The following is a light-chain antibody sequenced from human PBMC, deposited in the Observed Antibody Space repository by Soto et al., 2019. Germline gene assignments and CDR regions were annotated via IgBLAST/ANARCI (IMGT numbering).Light chain of an antibody. CDR2: GAS. CDR3: QQYGSSPPIT. J-gene: IGKJ5*01. CDR1: QSINSD. V-gene: IGKV3D-15*01. Sequence: EIVMTQSPATLSVSPGETTRLSCRASQSINSDVAWYQQKVGQTPRLLIHGASTRATGIAARFSGSGSGTDFTPTISRLEPEDFAVYYCQQYGSSPPITFGQGTRLEIK.